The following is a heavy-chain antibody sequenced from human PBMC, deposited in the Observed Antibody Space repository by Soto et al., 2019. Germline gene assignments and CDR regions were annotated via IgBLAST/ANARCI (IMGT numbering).Heavy chain of an antibody. CDR2: VYHSGST. Sequence: SETLSLTCAVSGYSISSGYYWGWIRQPPGTGLEWIGSVYHSGSTYHSPSLKSRVTIPMDTSKNAFSLNLSSVTADDTAVYYCARGIWNIEEMIYGFYFDPWGPGTLVTVSS. V-gene: IGHV4-38-2*01. J-gene: IGHJ5*02. CDR3: ARGIWNIEEMIYGFYFDP. CDR1: GYSISSGYY. D-gene: IGHD2-8*01.